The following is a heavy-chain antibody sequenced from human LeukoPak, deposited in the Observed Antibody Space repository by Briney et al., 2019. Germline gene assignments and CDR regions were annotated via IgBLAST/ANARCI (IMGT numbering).Heavy chain of an antibody. CDR3: ARQGGGTTVTTSNWFDP. CDR1: GYSFTSYW. V-gene: IGHV5-51*01. CDR2: TYPGDSDT. D-gene: IGHD4-17*01. Sequence: GESLKISCKGSGYSFTSYWIGWVRQMPGKGLEWMGITYPGDSDTRYSPSFQGQVTISADKSISTAYLQWSSLKASDTAMYYCARQGGGTTVTTSNWFDPWGQGTLVTVSS. J-gene: IGHJ5*02.